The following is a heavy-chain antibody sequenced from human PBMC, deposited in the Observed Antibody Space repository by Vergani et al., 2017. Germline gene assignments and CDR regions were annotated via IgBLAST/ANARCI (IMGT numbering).Heavy chain of an antibody. J-gene: IGHJ2*01. Sequence: QLQLQESGPGLVKPSETLSLTCAVSGGSISSSSYYWGWIRQPPGKGLEWIGSIYYSGSTYYNPSLKSRVTISVDTSKNQFSLKLTSVTAADTAVYYCAREPCSGGSCYRAYWYFDLWGRGTLVTVSS. D-gene: IGHD2-15*01. CDR1: GGSISSSSYY. CDR3: AREPCSGGSCYRAYWYFDL. CDR2: IYYSGST. V-gene: IGHV4-39*02.